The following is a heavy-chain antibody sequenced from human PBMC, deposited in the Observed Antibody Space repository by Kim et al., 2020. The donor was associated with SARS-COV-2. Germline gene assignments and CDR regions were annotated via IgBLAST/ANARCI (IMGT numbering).Heavy chain of an antibody. Sequence: GGSLRLSCAASGFTFSSYWMHWVRQAPGKGLVWVSGINSDGSNTNYADSVKGRFTISRDNAKNTLSLQMNSLRAEDTAVYYCARGRGYSYGYNENWGQG. CDR1: GFTFSSYW. J-gene: IGHJ4*02. CDR2: INSDGSNT. V-gene: IGHV3-74*01. CDR3: ARGRGYSYGYNEN. D-gene: IGHD5-18*01.